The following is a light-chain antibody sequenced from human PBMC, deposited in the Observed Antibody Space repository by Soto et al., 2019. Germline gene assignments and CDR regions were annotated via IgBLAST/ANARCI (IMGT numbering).Light chain of an antibody. CDR1: QSISSR. CDR2: DAS. J-gene: IGKJ1*01. V-gene: IGKV1-5*01. Sequence: DVHMTQSPSTLSASVGHRVTITCRASQSISSRLAWYQQKPGKAPKLLIYDASSLESGVPSRFSGSGSGTEFTLSINSLQPDDSATYYCQQYNSYWTFGQGTKVDIK. CDR3: QQYNSYWT.